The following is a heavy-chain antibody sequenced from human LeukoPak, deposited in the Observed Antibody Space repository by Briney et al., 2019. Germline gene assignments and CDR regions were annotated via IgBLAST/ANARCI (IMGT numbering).Heavy chain of an antibody. D-gene: IGHD5-12*01. CDR2: INAGNGNT. CDR3: ARDQAEIMARYFDL. V-gene: IGHV1-3*01. Sequence: ASVKVSCKASGYTFTSYAMHWVRQAPGQRLEWMGWINAGNGNTKYSQKFQGRVTITRDTSASTAYMELRSLRSDDTAVYYCARDQAEIMARYFDLWGRGTLVTVSS. CDR1: GYTFTSYA. J-gene: IGHJ2*01.